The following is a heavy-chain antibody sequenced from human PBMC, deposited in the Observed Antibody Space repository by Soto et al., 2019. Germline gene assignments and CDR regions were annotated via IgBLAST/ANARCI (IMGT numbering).Heavy chain of an antibody. CDR2: IIPKLGSA. D-gene: IGHD5-12*01. J-gene: IGHJ4*02. Sequence: SVKVSCKASGGGNLRDYRTTWVRRAPGQGLEWMGGIIPKLGSANYAQNFQGRVTVTADESTNTVYMELRSLRSDDTAVYYCARGGHGYISGAFYRGQGTPVTVSS. CDR3: ARGGHGYISGAFY. V-gene: IGHV1-69*13. CDR1: GGGNLRDYR.